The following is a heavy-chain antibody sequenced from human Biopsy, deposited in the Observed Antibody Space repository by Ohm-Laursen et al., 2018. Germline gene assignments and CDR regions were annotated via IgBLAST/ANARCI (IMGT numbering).Heavy chain of an antibody. Sequence: SVKVSCKTSGYTFTDYFLHWVRQVPGQGLEWMGWINPNSGGTNYAQKFQGRVTMTRDTSMSTAYMELNRLRSDDTAVYYCARGGLNYWYFDLWGRGTLVTVSS. D-gene: IGHD1-26*01. CDR3: ARGGLNYWYFDL. V-gene: IGHV1-2*02. J-gene: IGHJ2*01. CDR2: INPNSGGT. CDR1: GYTFTDYF.